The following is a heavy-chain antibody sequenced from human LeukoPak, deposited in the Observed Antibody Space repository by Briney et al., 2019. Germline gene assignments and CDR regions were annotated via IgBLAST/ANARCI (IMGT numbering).Heavy chain of an antibody. D-gene: IGHD3-9*01. CDR1: GFTFRGYS. J-gene: IGHJ4*02. CDR2: SSSPSGYI. V-gene: IGHV3-21*01. CDR3: ARDFDLEDY. Sequence: PGGSLRLSCAASGFTFRGYSMNWVRQAPGKGLEWVSSSSSPSGYIYYADSVKGRFTISRDNAKNSLYLQMNSLRAEDTAVYYCARDFDLEDYWGQGTLVTVSS.